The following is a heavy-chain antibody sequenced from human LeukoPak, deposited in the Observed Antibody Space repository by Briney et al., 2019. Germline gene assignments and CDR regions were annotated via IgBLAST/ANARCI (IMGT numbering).Heavy chain of an antibody. V-gene: IGHV1-2*02. D-gene: IGHD6-13*01. CDR3: ARGQYSSSWFFY. CDR2: INPNSGGT. J-gene: IGHJ4*02. Sequence: ASVKVSCKASGYTFTGYYMHWVRQAPGQGLEWMGWINPNSGGTNYAQKFRGRVTMTRDTSISTAYMELSRLRSDDTAVYYCARGQYSSSWFFYWGQGTLVTVSS. CDR1: GYTFTGYY.